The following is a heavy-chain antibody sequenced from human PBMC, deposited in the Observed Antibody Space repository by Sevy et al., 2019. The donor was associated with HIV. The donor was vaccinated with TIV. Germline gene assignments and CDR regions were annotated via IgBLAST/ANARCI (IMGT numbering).Heavy chain of an antibody. V-gene: IGHV1-2*06. CDR3: ARSGRGPKEYDAFDI. D-gene: IGHD2-15*01. CDR1: GYTFTGYY. J-gene: IGHJ3*02. CDR2: INPNSGGT. Sequence: ASVKVSCKASGYTFTGYYMHWVRQAPGQGLEWMGRINPNSGGTNYAQKFQGRVTMTRDTSISTAYMELSRLRSDDTAVYYCARSGRGPKEYDAFDIWGQGTMVTVSS.